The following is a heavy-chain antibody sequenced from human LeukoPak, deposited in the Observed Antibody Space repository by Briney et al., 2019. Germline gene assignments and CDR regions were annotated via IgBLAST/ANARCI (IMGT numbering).Heavy chain of an antibody. V-gene: IGHV3-66*01. Sequence: GSLRLSCAASGFSVSSNYMSWVRQAPGKGLEWVSVIYSGGSTYYADSVKGRFTISRDNSKNTLYLQMNSLRAEDTAVYYCARSVGRRAFDYWGQGTLVTVSS. CDR1: GFSVSSNY. CDR3: ARSVGRRAFDY. D-gene: IGHD1-26*01. CDR2: IYSGGST. J-gene: IGHJ4*02.